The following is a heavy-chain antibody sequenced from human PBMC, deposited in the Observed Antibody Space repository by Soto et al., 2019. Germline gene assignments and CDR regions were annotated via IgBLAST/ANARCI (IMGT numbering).Heavy chain of an antibody. Sequence: SETLSLTCNVSGGSISSGDYYWSWIRQHPGKGLEWIGYIYYSGTTYYNPSLKSRLIISVDTSKNQFSLRLSSVTAADTAVYYCARSKMATTGPYFDFWGQGTLVTVSS. CDR1: GGSISSGDYY. CDR2: IYYSGTT. V-gene: IGHV4-31*03. D-gene: IGHD5-12*01. J-gene: IGHJ4*02. CDR3: ARSKMATTGPYFDF.